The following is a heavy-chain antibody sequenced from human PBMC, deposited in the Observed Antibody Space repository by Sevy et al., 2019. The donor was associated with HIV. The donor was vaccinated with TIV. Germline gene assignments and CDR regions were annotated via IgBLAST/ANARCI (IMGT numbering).Heavy chain of an antibody. CDR2: IQYDGSNK. J-gene: IGHJ4*02. CDR1: GFSFSSYG. D-gene: IGHD2-21*01. CDR3: VKEGGGEGGDH. V-gene: IGHV3-30*02. Sequence: GGSLRLSCAASGFSFSSYGMHWVRQAPGKGLEWMSYIQYDGSNKDYADSGKGRFTISRDNSKNTLYLQMNSLRVEDKAVFYWVKEGGGEGGDHWGQGTLVTVSS.